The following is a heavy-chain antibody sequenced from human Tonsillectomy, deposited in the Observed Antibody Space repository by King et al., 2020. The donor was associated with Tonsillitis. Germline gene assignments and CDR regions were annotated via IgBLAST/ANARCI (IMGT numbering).Heavy chain of an antibody. J-gene: IGHJ4*02. Sequence: EVQLVESGGGLVYPGGSLRLSCGASGFSFKNAWMSWVRQAPGKGLEWVARIKSKSDGWTRDYATSVKGRFTISRDDITNSLYLGMSGLTSEDTAVYFCVTEEHWAGWGRGTLVTVS. CDR1: GFSFKNAW. CDR3: VTEEHWAG. V-gene: IGHV3-15*01. D-gene: IGHD1/OR15-1a*01. CDR2: IKSKSDGWTR.